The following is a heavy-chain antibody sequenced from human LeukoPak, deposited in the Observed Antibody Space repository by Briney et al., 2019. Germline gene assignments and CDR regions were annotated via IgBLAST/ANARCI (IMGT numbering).Heavy chain of an antibody. CDR2: INHSGST. CDR1: GGSFSGYY. V-gene: IGHV4-34*01. CDR3: ARAKSITGTNATEYYFDY. J-gene: IGHJ4*02. D-gene: IGHD1/OR15-1a*01. Sequence: SETLSLTCAVYGGSFSGYYWSWIRQPPGKGLEWIGEINHSGSTNYNPSLKSRVTISVDTSKNQFSLKLGSVTAADTAVYYCARAKSITGTNATEYYFDYWGQGTLVTVSS.